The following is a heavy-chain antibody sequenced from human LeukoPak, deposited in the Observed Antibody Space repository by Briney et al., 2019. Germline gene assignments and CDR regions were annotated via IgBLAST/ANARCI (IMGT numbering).Heavy chain of an antibody. CDR3: ARHLRSVYDPRAFDY. V-gene: IGHV4-39*01. CDR2: MSYSGST. D-gene: IGHD5/OR15-5a*01. J-gene: IGHJ4*02. Sequence: PSETLSLTCTVPGGYISSSSYFWAWIRQPPGKGLECIGSMSYSGSTYYNPSLKSRVTISVDTSKNQFSLKLTSVTAADTAVYYCARHLRSVYDPRAFDYWGQGTLVTVSS. CDR1: GGYISSSSYF.